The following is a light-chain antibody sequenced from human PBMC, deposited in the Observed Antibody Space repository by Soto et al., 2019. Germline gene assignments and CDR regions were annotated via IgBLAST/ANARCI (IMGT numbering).Light chain of an antibody. V-gene: IGKV1-39*01. CDR2: AAS. CDR3: QQYYSFPRT. J-gene: IGKJ1*01. Sequence: DIQMTQSPSSLSASVGDRVTITCQASHDITSYLNWYQHKPGQAPELLIYAASTLQSGVPSRFSGSGSGTDFTLTISCLQSEDFATYYCQQYYSFPRTFGQGTKVDIK. CDR1: HDITSY.